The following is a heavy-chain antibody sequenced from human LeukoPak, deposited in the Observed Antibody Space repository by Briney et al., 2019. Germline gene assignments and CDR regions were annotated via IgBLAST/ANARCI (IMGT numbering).Heavy chain of an antibody. V-gene: IGHV3-30*04. J-gene: IGHJ5*02. CDR1: GFTFSRYA. D-gene: IGHD3-10*01. CDR2: ISYDGSNK. CDR3: ARTMVWARDINWFDP. Sequence: GGSLRLSCAASGFTFSRYAMHWVRQAPGKGLEWVAVISYDGSNKYYADSVKGRFTISRDNSKNTLYLQMNSLRAEDTAVYYCARTMVWARDINWFDPWGQGTLATVSS.